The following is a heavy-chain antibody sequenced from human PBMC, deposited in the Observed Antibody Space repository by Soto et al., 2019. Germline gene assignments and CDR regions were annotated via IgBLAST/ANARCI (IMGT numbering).Heavy chain of an antibody. CDR2: IIPILGIA. Sequence: QVQLVQAGAEVKKPGSSVKVSCKASGCTFSSYTISWVRQAPGQGLEWMGRIIPILGIANYAQKFQGRVTITADKSTSTAYMELSSLRSEDTAVYYCAREGTENWFDPWGQGTLVTVSS. V-gene: IGHV1-69*08. CDR3: AREGTENWFDP. CDR1: GCTFSSYT. J-gene: IGHJ5*02.